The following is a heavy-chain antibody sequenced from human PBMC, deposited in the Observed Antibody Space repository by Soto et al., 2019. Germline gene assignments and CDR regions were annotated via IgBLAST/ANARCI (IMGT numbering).Heavy chain of an antibody. CDR1: GGTFSSYA. CDR3: ARARPLDMAAAGTTGWFDP. Sequence: ASVKVSCKASGGTFSSYAISWVRQAPGQGLEWMGGIIPIFGTANYAQKFQGRVTITADESTSTAYMELSSLRSEDTAVYYCARARPLDMAAAGTTGWFDPWGQGTLVTVSS. V-gene: IGHV1-69*13. CDR2: IIPIFGTA. D-gene: IGHD6-13*01. J-gene: IGHJ5*02.